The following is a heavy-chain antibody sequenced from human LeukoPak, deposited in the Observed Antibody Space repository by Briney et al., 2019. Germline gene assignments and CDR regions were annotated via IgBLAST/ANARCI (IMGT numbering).Heavy chain of an antibody. V-gene: IGHV3-23*01. D-gene: IGHD3-22*01. J-gene: IGHJ4*02. CDR3: ARQADSSGYEGFDY. Sequence: GGSLRLSCVASGFTFSSYAMSWVRQAPGKGLEWVSAISGSGGSTYYADSVKGRFTISRDNSKNTLYLQMNSLRAEDAAVYYCARQADSSGYEGFDYWGQGTLVTVSS. CDR1: GFTFSSYA. CDR2: ISGSGGST.